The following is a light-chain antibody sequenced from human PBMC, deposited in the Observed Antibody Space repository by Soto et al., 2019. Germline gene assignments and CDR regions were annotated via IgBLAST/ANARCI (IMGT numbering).Light chain of an antibody. CDR1: QGISSY. CDR2: AAS. V-gene: IGKV1-27*01. Sequence: DIQMTQSPSSLSASVRDRVTITCRASQGISSYLVWYQQKQGTVPTLLIYAASTLQSGVPSRFSGSCSGTDSTLTISSLQPEDVATYYYQKYDSAPWTFGQGTKVEIK. J-gene: IGKJ1*01. CDR3: QKYDSAPWT.